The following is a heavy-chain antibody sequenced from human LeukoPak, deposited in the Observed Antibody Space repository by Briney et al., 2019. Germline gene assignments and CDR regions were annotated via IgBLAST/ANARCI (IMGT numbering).Heavy chain of an antibody. V-gene: IGHV1-8*01. CDR3: ARAHYYDSSGYTFDY. Sequence: ASVKISRKASGYTFTSYDINWVRQATGQGLEWMGWMNPNSGNTGYAQKFQGRVTMTRNTSISTAYMELSSLRSEDTAVYYCARAHYYDSSGYTFDYWGQGTLVTVSS. CDR2: MNPNSGNT. CDR1: GYTFTSYD. J-gene: IGHJ4*02. D-gene: IGHD3-22*01.